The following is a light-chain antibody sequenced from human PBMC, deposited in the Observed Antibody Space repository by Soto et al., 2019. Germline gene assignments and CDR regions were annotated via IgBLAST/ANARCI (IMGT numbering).Light chain of an antibody. V-gene: IGLV2-14*01. CDR2: EVT. CDR3: SSFRSTSTLPYV. J-gene: IGLJ1*01. CDR1: SSDVGGYDY. Sequence: QSALTQPAPVSGSPGQSITISCTGTSSDVGGYDYVSWYQQHPGKAPKLMIFEVTNRPSGVSNRFSGSKSGNTASLTISGLRAEDEADYYCSSFRSTSTLPYVFGTGTKLTVL.